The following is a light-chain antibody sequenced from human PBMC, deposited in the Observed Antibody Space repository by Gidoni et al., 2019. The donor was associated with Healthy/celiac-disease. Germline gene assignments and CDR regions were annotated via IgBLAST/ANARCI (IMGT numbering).Light chain of an antibody. CDR2: GNS. CDR3: QSYDSSLSGPV. CDR1: SSNIGAGYD. Sequence: QSVLTQPPSVSVAPGQRVTISCTGSSSNIGAGYDVHWYQQLPGTAPKLLISGNSNRPSGVPDRFSGSKSGTSASLAITGLQAEDEADYYCQSYDSSLSGPVFGGGTKLTVL. V-gene: IGLV1-40*01. J-gene: IGLJ3*02.